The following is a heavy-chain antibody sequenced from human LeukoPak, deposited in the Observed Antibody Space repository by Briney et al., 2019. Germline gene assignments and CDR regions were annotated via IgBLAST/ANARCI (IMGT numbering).Heavy chain of an antibody. Sequence: ASVKVSCKASGGTFSSYAISWVRQAPGQGLEWMGGIIPIFGTANYAQKFQGRVTITADESTSTAYMELSSLRSEDTAVYYCARVKGHYDSSGYLDLRAFDIWGQGTMVTVSS. V-gene: IGHV1-69*13. CDR3: ARVKGHYDSSGYLDLRAFDI. CDR2: IIPIFGTA. CDR1: GGTFSSYA. D-gene: IGHD3-22*01. J-gene: IGHJ3*02.